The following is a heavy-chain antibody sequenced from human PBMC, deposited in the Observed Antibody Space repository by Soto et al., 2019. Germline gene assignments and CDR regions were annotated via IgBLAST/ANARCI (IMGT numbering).Heavy chain of an antibody. D-gene: IGHD6-13*01. CDR1: GGTFSSYR. J-gene: IGHJ4*02. CDR2: IVPIYRTA. Sequence: ASVKVSCKASGGTFSSYRINWVRQAPGQGLEWVGGIVPIYRTADYAQEFQDRVTITADESARTTYMELRSLKSQDTAVYYCVRDSGAKLSSSWGQGTLVTAS. CDR3: VRDSGAKLSSS. V-gene: IGHV1-69*13.